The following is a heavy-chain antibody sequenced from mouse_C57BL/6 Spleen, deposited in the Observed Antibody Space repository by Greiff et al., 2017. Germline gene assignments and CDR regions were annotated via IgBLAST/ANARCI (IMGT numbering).Heavy chain of an antibody. CDR1: GYTFTSYW. V-gene: IGHV1-59*01. CDR2: IDPSDSYT. CDR3: ARGYGYYEGYYAMDY. J-gene: IGHJ4*01. Sequence: VQLQQPGAELVRPGTSVKLSCKASGYTFTSYWMHWVKQRPGQGLEWIGVIDPSDSYTNYNQKFKGKATLTVDTSSSTAYMQLSSLTSEDSAVYYCARGYGYYEGYYAMDYWGQGTSVTVSS. D-gene: IGHD2-3*01.